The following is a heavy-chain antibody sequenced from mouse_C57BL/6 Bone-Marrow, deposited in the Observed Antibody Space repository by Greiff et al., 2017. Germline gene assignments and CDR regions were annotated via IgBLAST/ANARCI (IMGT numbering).Heavy chain of an antibody. CDR1: GYTFTSYW. CDR3: ATYYYGSSPFAY. CDR2: IYPGSGST. Sequence: VQLQQPGAELVKPGASVKMSCKASGYTFTSYWITWVKQRPGHGLEWIGDIYPGSGSTNYNEKFKSKATLTVDTSSSTAYMQLSSLTSEDSAVYYCATYYYGSSPFAYGGQGTLVTVSA. D-gene: IGHD1-1*01. V-gene: IGHV1-55*01. J-gene: IGHJ3*01.